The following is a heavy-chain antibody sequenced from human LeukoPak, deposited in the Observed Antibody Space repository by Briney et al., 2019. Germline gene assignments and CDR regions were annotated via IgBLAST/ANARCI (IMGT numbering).Heavy chain of an antibody. CDR2: IYHSGST. Sequence: SQTLSLTCAVSGGSISSGDYSWSWIRQPPGKGLEWIGYIYHSGSTYYNPSLKSRVTISVDRSKNQFSLKLSSVTAADTAVYYCASHSFGVVKNWGQGTLVTVSS. V-gene: IGHV4-30-2*01. D-gene: IGHD3-3*01. J-gene: IGHJ4*02. CDR1: GGSISSGDYS. CDR3: ASHSFGVVKN.